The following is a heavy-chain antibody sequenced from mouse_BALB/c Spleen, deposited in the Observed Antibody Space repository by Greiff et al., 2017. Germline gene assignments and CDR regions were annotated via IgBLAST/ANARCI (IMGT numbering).Heavy chain of an antibody. CDR2: ISSGGSYT. CDR1: GFTFSSYT. J-gene: IGHJ2*01. V-gene: IGHV5-6-4*01. Sequence: EVKLMESGGGLVKPGGSLKLSCAASGFTFSSYTMSWVRQTPEKRLEWVATISSGGSYTYYPDSVKGRFTISRDNAKNTLYLQMSSLKSEDTAMYYCTREGRRYDYWGQGTTLTVSS. CDR3: TREGRRYDY. D-gene: IGHD2-14*01.